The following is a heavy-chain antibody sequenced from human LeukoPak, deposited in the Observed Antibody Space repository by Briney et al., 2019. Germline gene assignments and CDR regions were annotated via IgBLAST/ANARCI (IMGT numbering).Heavy chain of an antibody. CDR2: IYYSGST. V-gene: IGHV4-39*07. J-gene: IGHJ4*02. CDR3: ARELVAARPIDY. Sequence: PSETLSLTCTVSGGSISSSSYYRGWIRQPPGKGLEWIGSIYYSGSTYYNPSLKSRVTISVDTSKNQFSLKLSSVTAADTAVYYCARELVAARPIDYWGQGTLVTVSS. CDR1: GGSISSSSYY. D-gene: IGHD6-6*01.